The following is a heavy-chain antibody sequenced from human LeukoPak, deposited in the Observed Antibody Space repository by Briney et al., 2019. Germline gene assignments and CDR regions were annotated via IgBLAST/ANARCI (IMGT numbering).Heavy chain of an antibody. Sequence: SETLSLTCTVSGGSISSYYWSWIRQPPGKGLEWIGYISYSGSTNYSPSLKSRVIISIDTSKNQFSLKLSSVTAAHTAVYYCAKSRGSGNYFDSWGQGALVTVSS. CDR2: ISYSGST. D-gene: IGHD3-10*01. J-gene: IGHJ4*02. CDR3: AKSRGSGNYFDS. CDR1: GGSISSYY. V-gene: IGHV4-59*03.